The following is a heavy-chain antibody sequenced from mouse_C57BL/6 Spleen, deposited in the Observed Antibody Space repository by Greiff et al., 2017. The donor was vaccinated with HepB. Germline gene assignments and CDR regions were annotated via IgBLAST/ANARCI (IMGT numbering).Heavy chain of an antibody. CDR3: ARNGGYYGNYFDC. J-gene: IGHJ2*01. CDR1: GFSLTSYG. V-gene: IGHV2-2*01. CDR2: IWSGGSK. Sequence: QVQLQQSGPGLVQPSQTLSITCTVSGFSLTSYGVHWVRQSPGKGLEWLGVIWSGGSKDYNAAFISRLSISKDNSKSQVFFKMNSLEADDTAIDYCARNGGYYGNYFDCWGQGATLTVAS. D-gene: IGHD2-1*01.